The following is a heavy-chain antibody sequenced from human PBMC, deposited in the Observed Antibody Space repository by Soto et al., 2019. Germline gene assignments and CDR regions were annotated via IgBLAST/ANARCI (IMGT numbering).Heavy chain of an antibody. CDR3: ARNYGEYEVFDI. Sequence: QVQLVESGGGVVQPGGSLTLSCVASGFSFRSYGMHWVRQAPGKGLEWLAVIWDDGRTTYYADSVKCRFTISRDNPKNTLSLQMNSLRVEDTAMFFCARNYGEYEVFDIWGQGTVVSVSS. CDR1: GFSFRSYG. V-gene: IGHV3-33*01. CDR2: IWDDGRTT. D-gene: IGHD4-17*01. J-gene: IGHJ3*02.